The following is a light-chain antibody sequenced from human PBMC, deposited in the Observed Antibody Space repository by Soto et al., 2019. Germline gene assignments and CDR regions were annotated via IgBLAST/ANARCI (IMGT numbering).Light chain of an antibody. CDR3: QQYNNWPWT. V-gene: IGKV3-11*01. CDR1: QSVSSY. Sequence: EIVLTQSPGTLSLSPGERATLSCRASQSVSSYLAWYQQKPGQAPRLLIYDASNRATGIPARFSGSGSGTDFTLTISSLEPEDFAVYYCQQYNNWPWTFGHGTKVDIK. J-gene: IGKJ1*01. CDR2: DAS.